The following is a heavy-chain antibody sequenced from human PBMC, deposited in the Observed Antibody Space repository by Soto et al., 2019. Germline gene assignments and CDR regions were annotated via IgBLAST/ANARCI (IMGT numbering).Heavy chain of an antibody. CDR3: ANDRESALGYCSSTSCYHFDY. CDR1: GFTFDDYA. D-gene: IGHD2-2*01. J-gene: IGHJ4*02. CDR2: ISWNSGSI. V-gene: IGHV3-9*01. Sequence: EVQLVESGGGLVQPGRSLRLSCAASGFTFDDYAMHWVRQAPGKGLEWVSGISWNSGSIGYADSVKGRFTISRDNAKNSLYLQMNSLRAEDTALYYCANDRESALGYCSSTSCYHFDYWGQGTLVTVSS.